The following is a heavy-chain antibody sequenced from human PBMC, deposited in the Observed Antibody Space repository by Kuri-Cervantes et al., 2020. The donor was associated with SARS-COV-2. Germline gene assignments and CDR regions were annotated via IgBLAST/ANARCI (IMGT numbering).Heavy chain of an antibody. CDR2: ILHDGNNK. V-gene: IGHV3-30-3*01. J-gene: IGHJ4*02. Sequence: GESLKISCAASGFTFSLFAMHWVRQAPGQGLEWVAVILHDGNNKYYADSVKGRFTISRDNSKNTLVLQMDSLRAEDTAVYYCVREKGGWLQGDYWGQGTLVTDSS. CDR1: GFTFSLFA. CDR3: VREKGGWLQGDY. D-gene: IGHD5-24*01.